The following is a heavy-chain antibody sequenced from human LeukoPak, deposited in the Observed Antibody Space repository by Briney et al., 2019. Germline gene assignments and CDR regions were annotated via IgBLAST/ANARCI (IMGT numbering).Heavy chain of an antibody. D-gene: IGHD5-24*01. Sequence: PGGSLRLSCAASGFTFSSYSMNWVRQAPGKGLEWVSSISSSSSYIYYADSVKGRFTISRDNAKNSLYLQMNSLRAEDTAVYYCARVGWLQSQYYMDVWGKGTTVTVSS. CDR1: GFTFSSYS. V-gene: IGHV3-21*01. CDR2: ISSSSSYI. CDR3: ARVGWLQSQYYMDV. J-gene: IGHJ6*03.